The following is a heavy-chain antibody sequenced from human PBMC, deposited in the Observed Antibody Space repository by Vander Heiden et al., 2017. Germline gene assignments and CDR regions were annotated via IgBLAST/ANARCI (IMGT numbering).Heavy chain of an antibody. D-gene: IGHD3-3*01. CDR3: ARGLYYDFWSGYISRYFDL. Sequence: QLQLQQWGAGLLKPSETLSLTCAVYGGSFSGYSWRCIRQPPGKGLEWIGEINHSGSTNYNPSLKSRVTISVDTSKNQFSLKLSSVTAADTAVYYCARGLYYDFWSGYISRYFDLWGRGTLVTVSS. J-gene: IGHJ2*01. CDR2: INHSGST. CDR1: GGSFSGYS. V-gene: IGHV4-34*01.